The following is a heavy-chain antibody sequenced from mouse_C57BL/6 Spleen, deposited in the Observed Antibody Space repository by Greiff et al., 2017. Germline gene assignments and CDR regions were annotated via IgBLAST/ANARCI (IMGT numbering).Heavy chain of an antibody. CDR2: IYPSCGYT. Sequence: VQLQQSGAELARPGASVKMSCKASGYTFTSYTMNWVKQRPGQGLEWIGYIYPSCGYTKYNQKFKDKATLTADKASSTAYIQLISLTSEYSAVYYCARYGSYPYWYFDVWGTGTTVTVSS. D-gene: IGHD1-1*02. V-gene: IGHV1-4*01. CDR1: GYTFTSYT. CDR3: ARYGSYPYWYFDV. J-gene: IGHJ1*03.